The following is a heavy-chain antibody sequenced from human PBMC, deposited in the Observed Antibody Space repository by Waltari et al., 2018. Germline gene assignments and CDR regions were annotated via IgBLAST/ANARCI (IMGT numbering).Heavy chain of an antibody. CDR2: IWYDGSNK. J-gene: IGHJ3*02. CDR1: GFTFSSYG. Sequence: QVQLVESGGGVVQPGRSRRLSCAASGFTFSSYGMHWVRQAPGKGLEWVAVIWYDGSNKYYADSVKGRFTISRDNSKNTLYLQMNSLRAEDTAVYYCARDPDDYYDSSGYSDAFDIWGQGTMVTVSS. V-gene: IGHV3-33*01. D-gene: IGHD3-22*01. CDR3: ARDPDDYYDSSGYSDAFDI.